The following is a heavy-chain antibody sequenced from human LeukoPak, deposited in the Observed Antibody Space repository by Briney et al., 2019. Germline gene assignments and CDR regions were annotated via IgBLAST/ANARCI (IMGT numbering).Heavy chain of an antibody. Sequence: GASVKVSCKASGYNITTYGITWVRQAPGYGLEWRGWISTYNGNTHYAQKLQGRVTMTTDTSTSTAYMELRSLKSDDTAVYYRARDQPRSWAKIDYWGQGTLVTVSS. CDR2: ISTYNGNT. J-gene: IGHJ4*02. CDR3: ARDQPRSWAKIDY. CDR1: GYNITTYG. V-gene: IGHV1-18*01.